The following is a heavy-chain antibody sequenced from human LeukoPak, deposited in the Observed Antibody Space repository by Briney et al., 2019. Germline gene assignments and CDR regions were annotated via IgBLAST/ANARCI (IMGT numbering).Heavy chain of an antibody. Sequence: GGSLRLSCAASGFTLSTYSMNWVRQAAGKGLEWVSSISSSAGYMYYADSVKGRFTISRDNAKNSLYLQMNSLRAEDTAVYYCAGGGVGLLIIPGWEYDNYGLDVWGQGTTVTVSS. CDR1: GFTLSTYS. D-gene: IGHD3/OR15-3a*01. CDR2: ISSSAGYM. CDR3: AGGGVGLLIIPGWEYDNYGLDV. V-gene: IGHV3-21*01. J-gene: IGHJ6*02.